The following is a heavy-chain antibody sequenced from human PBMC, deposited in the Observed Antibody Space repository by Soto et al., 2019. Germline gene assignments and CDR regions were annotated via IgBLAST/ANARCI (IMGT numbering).Heavy chain of an antibody. D-gene: IGHD1-26*01. V-gene: IGHV3-30*18. Sequence: GGSLRLSCAASGFTFSSYGMHWVRQAPGKGLEWVAVISYHGSNKYYADSVKGRFTISRDNSKNTLYLQMNSLRAEDTAVYYCAKDSGSYFGGWDYWGQGTLVTVSS. J-gene: IGHJ4*02. CDR3: AKDSGSYFGGWDY. CDR1: GFTFSSYG. CDR2: ISYHGSNK.